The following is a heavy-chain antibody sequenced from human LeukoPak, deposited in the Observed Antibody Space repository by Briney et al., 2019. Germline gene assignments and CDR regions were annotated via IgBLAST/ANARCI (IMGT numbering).Heavy chain of an antibody. Sequence: SETLSLTCAVYGGSFSGYYWSWIRQPPGKGLEWIGEINHSGSTNYNPSLKSRVTISVDTSKNQFSLKLSSVTAADAAVYYCARGGSSYSYGRNWFDPWGQGTLVTVSS. D-gene: IGHD5-18*01. J-gene: IGHJ5*02. V-gene: IGHV4-34*01. CDR3: ARGGSSYSYGRNWFDP. CDR2: INHSGST. CDR1: GGSFSGYY.